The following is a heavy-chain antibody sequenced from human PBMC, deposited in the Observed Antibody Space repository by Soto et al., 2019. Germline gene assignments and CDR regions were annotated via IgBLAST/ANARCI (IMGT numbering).Heavy chain of an antibody. V-gene: IGHV4-4*02. Sequence: QVQLQELGPGLVKPSGTLSLTCAVSGGSISSSNWWSWVRQPPGKGLEWIGVIYHSGSTNYNPSLRSRVTITVDKSKKQFSLKLSSVTAADTAVYYCARWWSSSWAYYFDYWGQGTLVTVSS. D-gene: IGHD6-13*01. CDR3: ARWWSSSWAYYFDY. J-gene: IGHJ4*02. CDR2: IYHSGST. CDR1: GGSISSSNW.